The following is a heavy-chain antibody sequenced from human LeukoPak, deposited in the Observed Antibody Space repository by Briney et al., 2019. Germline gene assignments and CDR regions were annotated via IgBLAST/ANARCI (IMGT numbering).Heavy chain of an antibody. D-gene: IGHD1-14*01. CDR3: VVKRAKTGFDY. V-gene: IGHV4-34*01. CDR1: GGSFSGYY. Sequence: PSETLSLTCAVYGGSFSGYYWSWIRQPPGKGLEWIGEINHSGSTNYNPSLKSRVTISVDTSKNQFSLKLSSVTAADTAVYYCVVKRAKTGFDYWGQGTLVTVSS. J-gene: IGHJ4*02. CDR2: INHSGST.